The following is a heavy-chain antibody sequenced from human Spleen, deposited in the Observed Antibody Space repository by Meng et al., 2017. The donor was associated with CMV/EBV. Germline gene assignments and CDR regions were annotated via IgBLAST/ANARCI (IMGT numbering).Heavy chain of an antibody. D-gene: IGHD2-2*01. CDR1: GGSFSGYY. Sequence: SETLSLTCAVYGGSFSGYYWSWVRQSPGKGLEWIGEIIHTGNTNYGPTLKSRVTISVDTSKNQFSLKLRSVTAADTAVYYCARGAATIGNCINTSCYRPYYYGLDVWGQGTTVTAP. J-gene: IGHJ6*02. CDR3: ARGAATIGNCINTSCYRPYYYGLDV. V-gene: IGHV4-34*01. CDR2: IIHTGNT.